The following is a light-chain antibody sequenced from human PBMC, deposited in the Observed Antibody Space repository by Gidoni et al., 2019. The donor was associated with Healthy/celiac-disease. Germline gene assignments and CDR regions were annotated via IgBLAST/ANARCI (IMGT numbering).Light chain of an antibody. CDR2: GAS. J-gene: IGKJ4*01. V-gene: IGKV3-20*01. Sequence: LVFTHSPGTLSLSPGERATLSCRASQSVSSSYLAWYQQKPGQAPRLLSYGASSRATGIPDRFSGSGSGTDFTLTISRLEPEDFAVYYCQQYGSSQLTFXGXTKVEIK. CDR3: QQYGSSQLT. CDR1: QSVSSSY.